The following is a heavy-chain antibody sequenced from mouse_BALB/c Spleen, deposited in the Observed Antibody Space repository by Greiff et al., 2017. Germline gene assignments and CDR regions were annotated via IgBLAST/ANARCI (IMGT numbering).Heavy chain of an antibody. J-gene: IGHJ4*01. V-gene: IGHV1-67*01. D-gene: IGHD1-1*01. CDR3: ARRPDYYGSSYPYAMDY. Sequence: QVQLQQSGPELVRPGESVKISCKGSGYTFTDYAMHWVKQSHAKSLEWIGVISIYYDNTNYNQKFKGKATMTVDKSSSTAYMELARLTSEDSAIYYCARRPDYYGSSYPYAMDYWGQGTSVTVSS. CDR2: ISIYYDNT. CDR1: GYTFTDYA.